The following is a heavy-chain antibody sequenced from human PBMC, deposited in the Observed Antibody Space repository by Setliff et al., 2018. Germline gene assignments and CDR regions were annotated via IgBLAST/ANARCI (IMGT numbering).Heavy chain of an antibody. CDR3: ARERQGGFLEWSPLDP. J-gene: IGHJ5*02. CDR1: GGLIYDHW. D-gene: IGHD3-3*01. Sequence: SETLSLTCSVSGGLIYDHWWTWVRQPAGEEFQWIGRVYSDGDTEYNPSLKSRVTISVDTSNNQFSLYLTSVTAADTARYFCARERQGGFLEWSPLDPWGQGILVTVSS. V-gene: IGHV4-4*07. CDR2: VYSDGDT.